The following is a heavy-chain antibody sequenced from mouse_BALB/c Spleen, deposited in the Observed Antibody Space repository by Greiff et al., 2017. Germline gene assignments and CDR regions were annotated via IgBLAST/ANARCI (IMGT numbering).Heavy chain of an antibody. V-gene: IGHV5-17*02. Sequence: EVMLVESGGGLVQPGGSRKLSCAASGFTFSSFGMHWVRQAPEKGLEWVAYISSGSSTIYYADTVKGRFTISRDNPKNTLFLQMTSLRSEDTAMYYCARCGKGWYFDVWGAGTTVTVSS. D-gene: IGHD4-1*01. CDR3: ARCGKGWYFDV. CDR1: GFTFSSFG. CDR2: ISSGSSTI. J-gene: IGHJ1*01.